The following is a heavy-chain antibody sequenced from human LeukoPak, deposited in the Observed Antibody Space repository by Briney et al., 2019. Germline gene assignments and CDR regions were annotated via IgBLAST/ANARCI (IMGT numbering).Heavy chain of an antibody. D-gene: IGHD3-10*01. CDR2: ISNSGSSI. CDR1: GFTFSVEY. J-gene: IGHJ4*02. Sequence: GGSLRLSCAASGFTFSVEYMTWIRQAPGKGLEWVSYISNSGSSIFYADSVKGRFTISRDNARNSLFLQMNSLGAEDTAVYYCTRARGAGPGAHFDYWGQGTLVTVSS. V-gene: IGHV3-11*01. CDR3: TRARGAGPGAHFDY.